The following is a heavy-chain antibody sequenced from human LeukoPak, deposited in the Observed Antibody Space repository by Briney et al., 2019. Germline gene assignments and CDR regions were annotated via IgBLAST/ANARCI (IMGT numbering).Heavy chain of an antibody. D-gene: IGHD2-15*01. J-gene: IGHJ6*03. Sequence: VASVKVSCKASGYTFTSYGISWVRQAPGQGLEWMGWISAYNGNTNYAQKLQGRVTMTTDTPTSTAYMELRSLRSDDTAVYYCARVGAASRVHYYYYMDVWGKGTTVTVSS. CDR1: GYTFTSYG. CDR2: ISAYNGNT. CDR3: ARVGAASRVHYYYYMDV. V-gene: IGHV1-18*01.